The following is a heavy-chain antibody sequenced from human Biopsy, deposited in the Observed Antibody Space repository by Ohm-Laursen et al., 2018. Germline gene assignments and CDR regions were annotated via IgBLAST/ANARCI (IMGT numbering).Heavy chain of an antibody. CDR1: GGSLSSYS. Sequence: GTLSLTCTVSGGSLSSYSWSWIRQPAGKGLEWIGQIYTSGITNYNPSLKSRVTMSVDTSKNKFSLRGSSGTAADTAVYYCARDRDRRGWFDPWGQGTLVTVSS. J-gene: IGHJ5*02. D-gene: IGHD1-14*01. CDR3: ARDRDRRGWFDP. V-gene: IGHV4-4*07. CDR2: IYTSGIT.